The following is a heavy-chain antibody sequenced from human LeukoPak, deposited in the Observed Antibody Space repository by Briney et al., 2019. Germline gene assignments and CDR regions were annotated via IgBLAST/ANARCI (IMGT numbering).Heavy chain of an antibody. V-gene: IGHV3-53*01. CDR3: AKGRLIRWCFDY. Sequence: GGSLRLSCAASGFTVSSNYMSWVRQAPGKGLEWVSVIYSGGSTYYADSVKGRFTISRDNSKNTLYLQMNSLRAEDTAVYYCAKGRLIRWCFDYWSQGTLVTVSS. D-gene: IGHD2-8*01. J-gene: IGHJ4*02. CDR2: IYSGGST. CDR1: GFTVSSNY.